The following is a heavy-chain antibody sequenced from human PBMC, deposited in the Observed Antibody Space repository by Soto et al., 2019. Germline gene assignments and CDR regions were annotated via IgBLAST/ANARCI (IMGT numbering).Heavy chain of an antibody. V-gene: IGHV1-69*13. CDR3: ARGRGYSGDDHYYYFDMDV. J-gene: IGHJ6*02. Sequence: SVKVSCKASGGTFSSYAISWVRQAPGQGLEWMGGIIPTFGTANYAQKFQGRVTISVDESTSTAYMELSSLRSEDTAVYYCARGRGYSGDDHYYYFDMDVWGQGTTVTVSS. CDR2: IIPTFGTA. CDR1: GGTFSSYA. D-gene: IGHD5-12*01.